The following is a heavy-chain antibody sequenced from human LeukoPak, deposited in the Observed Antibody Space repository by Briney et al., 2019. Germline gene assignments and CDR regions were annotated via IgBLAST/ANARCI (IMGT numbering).Heavy chain of an antibody. D-gene: IGHD3-9*01. CDR1: GGSITGYY. Sequence: SETLSLTCTVSGGSITGYYWSWIRQPPGKGLEWIGYIYYTGSTNYNPSLKSRVTISVDTSKNQFSLKLSSVTAADTAVYYCARGDRYYDILTGYYSGADYYYYGMDVWGQGTTVTVSS. V-gene: IGHV4-59*01. CDR2: IYYTGST. J-gene: IGHJ6*02. CDR3: ARGDRYYDILTGYYSGADYYYYGMDV.